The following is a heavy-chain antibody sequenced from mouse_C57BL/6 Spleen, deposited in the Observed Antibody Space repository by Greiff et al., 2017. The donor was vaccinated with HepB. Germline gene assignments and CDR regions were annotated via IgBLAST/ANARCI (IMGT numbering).Heavy chain of an antibody. Sequence: QVQLQQPGAELVKPGASVKMSCKASGYTFTSYWITWVKQRPGQGLEWIGDIYPGSGSTNYTEKFKSKAKLTVDTSSRTAYMQLSSLTSEDSAVYDCARLYSAWFAYWGQGTLVTVSA. CDR1: GYTFTSYW. CDR2: IYPGSGST. V-gene: IGHV1-55*01. J-gene: IGHJ3*01. CDR3: ARLYSAWFAY.